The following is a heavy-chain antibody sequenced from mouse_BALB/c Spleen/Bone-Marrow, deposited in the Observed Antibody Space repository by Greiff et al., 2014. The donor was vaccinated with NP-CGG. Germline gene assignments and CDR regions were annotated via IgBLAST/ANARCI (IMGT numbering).Heavy chain of an antibody. Sequence: EVQLVESGGGLVQPGGSLKLSCAASGFTFSSYGMSWVRQTPDKRLELVATINSNGGSTYYPDSVKGRFTISRDNAKNTLYLQMSSLKSEDTAMYYCARENYRSHYYFDYWGQGTLSQSPQ. J-gene: IGHJ2*01. CDR2: INSNGGST. D-gene: IGHD2-14*01. CDR1: GFTFSSYG. V-gene: IGHV5-6-3*01. CDR3: ARENYRSHYYFDY.